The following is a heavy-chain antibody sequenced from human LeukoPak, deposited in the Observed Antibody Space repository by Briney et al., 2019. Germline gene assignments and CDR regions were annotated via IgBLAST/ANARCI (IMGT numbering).Heavy chain of an antibody. D-gene: IGHD2-2*01. CDR3: AKGTTVNYYYYYMDV. Sequence: GGSLRLSCAASGVTFSDYYMSWIRQAPGKGLEWVSYISSSGSTIYYADSVKGRFTISRDNSKNTLYLQMNSLRAEDTAVYYCAKGTTVNYYYYYMDVWGKGTTVTISS. CDR1: GVTFSDYY. CDR2: ISSSGSTI. J-gene: IGHJ6*03. V-gene: IGHV3-11*01.